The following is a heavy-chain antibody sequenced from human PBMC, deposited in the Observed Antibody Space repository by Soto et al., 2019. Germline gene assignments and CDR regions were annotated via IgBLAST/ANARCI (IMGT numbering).Heavy chain of an antibody. CDR3: AKRSVFGSSWFTYYFEY. J-gene: IGHJ4*02. CDR1: GFTFSSYA. D-gene: IGHD6-13*01. CDR2: ISGSGGST. Sequence: PGGSLRLSCAASGFTFSSYAMSWVRQAPGKGLEWVSAISGSGGSTYYADSVKGRFTISRDNSKNTLYLQMNSLRAEDTAVYYCAKRSVFGSSWFTYYFEYWGQGTLVTVSS. V-gene: IGHV3-23*01.